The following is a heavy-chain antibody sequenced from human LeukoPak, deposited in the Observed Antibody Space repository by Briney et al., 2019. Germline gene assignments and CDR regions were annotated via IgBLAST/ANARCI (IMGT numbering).Heavy chain of an antibody. CDR1: GGSFSNYY. V-gene: IGHV4-34*01. CDR3: ARRWNYGRNYYIDV. D-gene: IGHD1-7*01. CDR2: INDSGTI. J-gene: IGHJ6*03. Sequence: PSDTLSLTCAVYGGSFSNYYWSWIRQSPGKGLEWIGEINDSGTINYNPSLMSRVTISVDKSKNQFSLKLSSVTAADTAVYYCARRWNYGRNYYIDVWGKGATVSDS.